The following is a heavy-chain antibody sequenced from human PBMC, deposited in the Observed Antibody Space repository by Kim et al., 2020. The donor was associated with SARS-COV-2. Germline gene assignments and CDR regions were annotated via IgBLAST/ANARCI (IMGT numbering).Heavy chain of an antibody. CDR3: ARDLGGYGRFDL. J-gene: IGHJ5*02. V-gene: IGHV1-18*01. D-gene: IGHD3-22*01. CDR2: ISTRNGIT. CDR1: GDTFSYNG. Sequence: ASVKVSCKASGDTFSYNGGISWVRQAPGQGPEWMGWISTRNGITNFSKRLQDRVTLTRDSSTTTAYMEMRSLRYDDSAVYYCARDLGGYGRFDLWGQGTLVTVPA.